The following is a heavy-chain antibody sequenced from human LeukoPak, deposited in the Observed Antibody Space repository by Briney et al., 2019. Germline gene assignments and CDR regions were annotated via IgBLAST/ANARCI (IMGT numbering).Heavy chain of an antibody. J-gene: IGHJ4*02. V-gene: IGHV4-34*01. CDR1: GGSFSGYY. D-gene: IGHD3-9*01. Sequence: PSETLSLTCAVYGGSFSGYYWSWIRQPPGKGLEWIGEINHSGSTNYNPSLKSRVTISVDASKNQFSLKLSSVTAADTAVYYCARVCGALYFDWLLYYFDYWGQGTLVTVSS. CDR2: INHSGST. CDR3: ARVCGALYFDWLLYYFDY.